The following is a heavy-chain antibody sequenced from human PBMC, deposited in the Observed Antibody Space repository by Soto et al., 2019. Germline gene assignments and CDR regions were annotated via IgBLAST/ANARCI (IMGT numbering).Heavy chain of an antibody. CDR2: IYYSGST. J-gene: IGHJ6*02. D-gene: IGHD3-10*01. CDR1: GGSISSGGYY. Sequence: QVQLQESGPGLVKPSQTLSLTCTVSGGSISSGGYYWSWIRQHPGKGLEWIGYIYYSGSTYYNPSLKSRVTISVNTSKNQFSLRLSSVTAADTAVYYCARVGYYGSGSLNMGMDVWGQGTTVTVSS. CDR3: ARVGYYGSGSLNMGMDV. V-gene: IGHV4-31*03.